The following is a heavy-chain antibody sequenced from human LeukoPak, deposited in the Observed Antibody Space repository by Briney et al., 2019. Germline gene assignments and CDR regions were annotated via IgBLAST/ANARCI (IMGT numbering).Heavy chain of an antibody. CDR1: GFTVSSNY. CDR2: IYSGGST. V-gene: IGHV3-66*02. J-gene: IGHJ4*02. Sequence: GGSLRLSCAASGFTVSSNYMSWVRQAPGKGLEWVSIIYSGGSTYYADSVKGRFTISRDNSKSTLYLQMNSLRAEDTAVYFCVRVGYSYGYGDWNHFDYWGQGTLVTVSS. CDR3: VRVGYSYGYGDWNHFDY. D-gene: IGHD5-18*01.